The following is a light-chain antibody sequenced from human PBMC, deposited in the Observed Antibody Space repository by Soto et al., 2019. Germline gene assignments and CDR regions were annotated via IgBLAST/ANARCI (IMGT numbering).Light chain of an antibody. CDR2: NNN. CDR3: QSYDSSLRVL. J-gene: IGLJ2*01. Sequence: QSVLTQPPSVSGAPGQRVTISCTGSSSNIGANYYVHRYQQLPGTAPKLLIYNNNIRPSGVPDRFSVSKSGTSASLAITGLQAEDEADYYCQSYDSSLRVLFGGGTKLTVL. V-gene: IGLV1-40*01. CDR1: SSNIGANYY.